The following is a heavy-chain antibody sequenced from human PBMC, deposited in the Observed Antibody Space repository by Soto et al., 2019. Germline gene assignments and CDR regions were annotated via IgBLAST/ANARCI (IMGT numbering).Heavy chain of an antibody. CDR3: ARDTSLAYCYGYYSYYYYYMDF. V-gene: IGHV1-18*01. CDR2: ISAYNGNT. D-gene: IGHD5-18*01. J-gene: IGHJ6*03. Sequence: ASVRVSCKASGYTFTGYGISWVRQAPGQGLEWMGWISAYNGNTNYAQKLQGRVTMTTDTSTSTAYMELRSLRSDDTAVYYCARDTSLAYCYGYYSYYYYYMDFWGKGTTVIVSS. CDR1: GYTFTGYG.